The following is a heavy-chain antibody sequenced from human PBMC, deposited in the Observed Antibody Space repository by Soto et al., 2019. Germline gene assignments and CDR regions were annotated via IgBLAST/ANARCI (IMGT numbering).Heavy chain of an antibody. J-gene: IGHJ4*02. D-gene: IGHD2-2*01. CDR2: INPNSGGT. V-gene: IGHV1-2*04. Sequence: QVQLVPSGAEVKKPGASVKVSCKASGYSFIGYYMHWVRQAPGQGLEWMGWINPNSGGTNYAQKLQGWFTMTRDTSISTASMELSRLQSDDTAVYDCARESNEGVPVALEYWGQGTLVTVSS. CDR3: ARESNEGVPVALEY. CDR1: GYSFIGYY.